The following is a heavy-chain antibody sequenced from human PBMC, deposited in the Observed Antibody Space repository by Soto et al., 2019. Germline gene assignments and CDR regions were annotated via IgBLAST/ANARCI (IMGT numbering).Heavy chain of an antibody. Sequence: SQTQPLTRTVVGGSIGSLYGSWIRQPPGKGLEWIGYIYYSGSTNYNPSLKSRVTISVDTSKNQFSLKLSSVTAADTAVYYCAREVYCSSTSCYPRWFDPWGQGTLVTVSS. D-gene: IGHD2-2*01. J-gene: IGHJ5*02. CDR3: AREVYCSSTSCYPRWFDP. CDR2: IYYSGST. V-gene: IGHV4-59*11. CDR1: GGSIGSLY.